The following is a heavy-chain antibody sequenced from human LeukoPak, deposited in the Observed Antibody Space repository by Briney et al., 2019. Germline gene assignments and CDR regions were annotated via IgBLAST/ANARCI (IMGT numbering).Heavy chain of an antibody. Sequence: GGSLRLSCAASGFTFSSYAMSWVRQAPGKGLEWVSAISGSGGSTYYADSVKGRFTISRDNSKNTLYLQMNSLGAEDTAVYYCEGQLDRLWLSASSYWGQGTLVTVSS. D-gene: IGHD1-1*01. V-gene: IGHV3-23*01. CDR1: GFTFSSYA. CDR2: ISGSGGST. J-gene: IGHJ4*02. CDR3: EGQLDRLWLSASSY.